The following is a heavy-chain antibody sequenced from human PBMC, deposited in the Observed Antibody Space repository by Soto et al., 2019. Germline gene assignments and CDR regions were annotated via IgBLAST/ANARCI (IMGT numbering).Heavy chain of an antibody. CDR2: INHSGST. CDR3: ARGPSEFIVVGHYYGMDV. Sequence: QAQLQQWGAGLLEPSETLSLTCAIYGGSFRGYYWTWIRQAPGKGLEWIGEINHSGSTNYNPSLKSRGTISLDMSKNQFSLKLSSVTAADTAVYFCARGPSEFIVVGHYYGMDVWGQGTTVTVSS. J-gene: IGHJ6*02. V-gene: IGHV4-34*01. CDR1: GGSFRGYY. D-gene: IGHD2-21*01.